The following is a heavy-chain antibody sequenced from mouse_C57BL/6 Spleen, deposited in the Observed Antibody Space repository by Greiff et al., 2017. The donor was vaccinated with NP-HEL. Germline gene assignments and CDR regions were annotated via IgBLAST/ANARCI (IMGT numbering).Heavy chain of an antibody. CDR1: GYTFTSYW. J-gene: IGHJ3*01. CDR3: ARGDEPELFAY. CDR2: IDPSSGGT. Sequence: VQLQQPGAELVKPGASVKLSCKASGYTFTSYWMHWVKQRPGRGLEWIGRIDPSSGGTKYNEKFKSKATLTVDKPSSTAYMQLSSLTSEDSAVYYCARGDEPELFAYWGQGTLVTVSA. V-gene: IGHV1-72*01.